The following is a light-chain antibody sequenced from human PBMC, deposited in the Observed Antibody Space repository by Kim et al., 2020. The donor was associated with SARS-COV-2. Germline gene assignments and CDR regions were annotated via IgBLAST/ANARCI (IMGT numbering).Light chain of an antibody. J-gene: IGLJ2*01. CDR3: CSYAGSYTYVI. V-gene: IGLV2-11*01. CDR1: SIDVGGYNY. Sequence: QSVTISCTGTSIDVGGYNYVSWYQQHPGKAPKHMIYDVIKRPSGVPDRFSGSKSGNTASLTISGLQAEDEADYYCCSYAGSYTYVIFGGGTQLTVL. CDR2: DVI.